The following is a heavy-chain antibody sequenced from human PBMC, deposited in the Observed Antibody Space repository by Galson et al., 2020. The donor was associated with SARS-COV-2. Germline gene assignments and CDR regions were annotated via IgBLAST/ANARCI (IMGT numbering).Heavy chain of an antibody. Sequence: SPTLPLTRAVSGDSNSTTNYWSWIRQAPGTGLEWIGQAHHSGSTYYNPSLKTRHTISLDTSKNQLSLWLTSVTAADTALYYCARQGVTMIILLTVPCWFFDLWGRGTLVTVSS. J-gene: IGHJ2*01. D-gene: IGHD3-16*01. V-gene: IGHV4-38-2*01. CDR2: AHHSGST. CDR3: ARQGVTMIILLTVPCWFFDL. CDR1: GDSNSTTNY.